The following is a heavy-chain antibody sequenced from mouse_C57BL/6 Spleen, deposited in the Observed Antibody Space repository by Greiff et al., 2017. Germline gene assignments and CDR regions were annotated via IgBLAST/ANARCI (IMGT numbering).Heavy chain of an antibody. CDR1: GFNIKDYY. J-gene: IGHJ4*01. V-gene: IGHV14-2*01. Sequence: VQLQQSGAELVKPGASVKLSCTASGFNIKDYYMHWVKQRTEQGLEWIGRIDPEDGETKSAPKCQGKATIPADTSSHTAYLQLSSLTSEDTAVDYGASRKGVYYDYAMDYWGQGTSVTVSS. D-gene: IGHD2-1*01. CDR2: IDPEDGET. CDR3: ASRKGVYYDYAMDY.